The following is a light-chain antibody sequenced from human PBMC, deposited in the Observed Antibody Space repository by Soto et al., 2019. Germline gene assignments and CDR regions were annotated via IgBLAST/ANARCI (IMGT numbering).Light chain of an antibody. J-gene: IGKJ1*01. Sequence: DTQMTQSPSSLSASVGDRVTITCRTSQNVTYHLHWYQQKPGKVPELLIFGASSLQTGAPSRFSGSGFGTEFSLTISGLQPEDFGTYFCQQTFTVPAFGQGTKVDI. CDR2: GAS. CDR3: QQTFTVPA. V-gene: IGKV1-39*01. CDR1: QNVTYH.